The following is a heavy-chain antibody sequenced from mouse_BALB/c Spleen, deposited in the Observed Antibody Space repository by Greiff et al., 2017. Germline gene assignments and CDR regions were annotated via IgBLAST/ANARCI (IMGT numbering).Heavy chain of an antibody. J-gene: IGHJ3*01. CDR1: GYAFSSYW. CDR3: ARDDGYYVAWFGY. V-gene: IGHV1-80*01. Sequence: VQLQQSGAELVRPGSSVKISCKASGYAFSSYWMNWVKQRPGQGLDWIGQIYPGDGDTNYNGKFKGKATLTADKSSSTAYMQLSSLTSEDSAVYFCARDDGYYVAWFGYWGQGTLVTGSA. D-gene: IGHD2-3*01. CDR2: IYPGDGDT.